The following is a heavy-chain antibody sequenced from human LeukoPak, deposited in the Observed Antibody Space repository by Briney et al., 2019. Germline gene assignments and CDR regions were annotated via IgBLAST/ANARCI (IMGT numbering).Heavy chain of an antibody. J-gene: IGHJ6*02. Sequence: ASVKVSCKVSGYTLTELSMHWVRQAPGKGLEWMGGFDPEDGETIYAQKFQGRGTMTEDTSTDAAYMELSSLRSEDTAVYYCATVRIAAAGTASYYYYGMDVWGQGTTVTVSS. CDR3: ATVRIAAAGTASYYYYGMDV. D-gene: IGHD6-13*01. V-gene: IGHV1-24*01. CDR1: GYTLTELS. CDR2: FDPEDGET.